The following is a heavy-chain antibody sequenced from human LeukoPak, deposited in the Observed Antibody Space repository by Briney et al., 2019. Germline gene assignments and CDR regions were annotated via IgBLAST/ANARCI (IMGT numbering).Heavy chain of an antibody. Sequence: ETLSLTCTVSGASISTRGYYWGWVRQAPGEGLEWVANIKQDESEKDYVDSVRGRFTISRDDAQNSLYLQMNSLRAEDTALYYCATYSGVHHKTFDDWGQGTLVTVSS. J-gene: IGHJ4*02. CDR1: GASISTRGYY. D-gene: IGHD1-26*01. CDR2: IKQDESEK. V-gene: IGHV3-7*03. CDR3: ATYSGVHHKTFDD.